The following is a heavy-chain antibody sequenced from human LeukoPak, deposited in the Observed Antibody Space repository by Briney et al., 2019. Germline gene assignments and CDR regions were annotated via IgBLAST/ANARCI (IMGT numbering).Heavy chain of an antibody. Sequence: GGSLRLSCAASGFTFSTYGMHWVRQAPGKGLEWVAVISYDGSNKYYADSVKGRFTISRDNSKNTLYLQMNSLRAEDTAVYYCAKALGGMGATTPILDYWGQGTLVTVSS. CDR3: AKALGGMGATTPILDY. J-gene: IGHJ4*02. V-gene: IGHV3-30*18. CDR2: ISYDGSNK. CDR1: GFTFSTYG. D-gene: IGHD1-26*01.